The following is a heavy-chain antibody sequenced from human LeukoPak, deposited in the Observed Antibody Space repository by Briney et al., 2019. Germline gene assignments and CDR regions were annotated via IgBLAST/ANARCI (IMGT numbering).Heavy chain of an antibody. CDR3: ARGTYSSGWYSIYYYYGMDV. CDR2: VNPNSGNT. Sequence: ASVKVSCKASGYTFTSYDINWVRQATGQGLEWMGWVNPNSGNTGYAQKFQGRVTMTRNTSIGTAYMELSSLRSEDTAVYYCARGTYSSGWYSIYYYYGMDVWGQGTTVTVSS. D-gene: IGHD6-19*01. CDR1: GYTFTSYD. J-gene: IGHJ6*02. V-gene: IGHV1-8*01.